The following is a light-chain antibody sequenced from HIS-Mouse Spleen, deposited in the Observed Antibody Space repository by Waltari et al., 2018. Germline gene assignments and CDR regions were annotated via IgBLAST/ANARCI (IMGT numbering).Light chain of an antibody. Sequence: SYELTQPLSVSVALGQTARITCGGNNIGSKNVHWYQQKPGQAPVLVIYRDSNRPSGIPGRFSGSNSGNTAPLTISRAQAGDEADYYCQVWDSSTAVFGGGTKLTVL. CDR2: RDS. CDR3: QVWDSSTAV. V-gene: IGLV3-9*01. J-gene: IGLJ2*01. CDR1: NIGSKN.